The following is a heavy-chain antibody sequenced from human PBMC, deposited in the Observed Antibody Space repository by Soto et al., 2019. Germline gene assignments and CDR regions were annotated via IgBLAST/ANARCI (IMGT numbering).Heavy chain of an antibody. V-gene: IGHV3-9*01. CDR2: ITWNSDNI. CDR3: AKDNYYFDHSGFYRYGLGV. D-gene: IGHD3-22*01. Sequence: EVQLVESGGGLVQPGRSLRLSCAASGFSFDDYPMHWVRQAPGKGLEWVAGITWNSDNIHYADSVKGRFTISRDNANNSLYLQMNSLRTEDTALYFCAKDNYYFDHSGFYRYGLGVWGQGTTVTVSS. CDR1: GFSFDDYP. J-gene: IGHJ6*02.